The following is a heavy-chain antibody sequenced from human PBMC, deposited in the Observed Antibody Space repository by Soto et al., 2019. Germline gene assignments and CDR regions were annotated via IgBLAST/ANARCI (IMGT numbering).Heavy chain of an antibody. Sequence: EVQLLESGGGLVQPGGSLRLSCAASGFTFSSYAMSWVRQAPGKVLEWVSAISGSGGSTYYADSVKGRFTISRDNSKNTLYMQMNSLSAEDTAVYYCAKVQYEYFDYWGQGNLVTVCS. CDR1: GFTFSSYA. CDR2: ISGSGGST. CDR3: AKVQYEYFDY. J-gene: IGHJ4*02. D-gene: IGHD2-2*01. V-gene: IGHV3-23*01.